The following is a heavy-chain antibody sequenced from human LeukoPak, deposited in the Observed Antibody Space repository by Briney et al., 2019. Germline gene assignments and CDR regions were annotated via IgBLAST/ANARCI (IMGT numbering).Heavy chain of an antibody. CDR3: ARGRYSGSYYLGYYYYYMDV. CDR2: MNPNSGNT. V-gene: IGHV1-8*01. Sequence: ASVKVSCKASGYTFTSYDINWVRQATGQGLEWMGWMNPNSGNTGYAQKFQGRVTMTRNTSISTAYMELSSLRSEDTAVYYCARGRYSGSYYLGYYYYYMDVWGKGTTVTVSS. CDR1: GYTFTSYD. J-gene: IGHJ6*03. D-gene: IGHD1-26*01.